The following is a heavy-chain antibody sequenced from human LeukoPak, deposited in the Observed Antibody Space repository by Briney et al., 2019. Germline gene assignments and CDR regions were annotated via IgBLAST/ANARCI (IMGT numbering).Heavy chain of an antibody. V-gene: IGHV1-18*01. J-gene: IGHJ4*02. CDR3: ARGFPPRRNYDSSGYYSYYFDY. Sequence: ASVKVSCKASGYTSGYTFSSNTISWVRQAPGQGLEWMGWISAYNDNTNYAQKLQGRVTMTTDTSTSTAYMELRSLRSDDTAVYYCARGFPPRRNYDSSGYYSYYFDYWGQGTLVTVSS. D-gene: IGHD3-22*01. CDR2: ISAYNDNT. CDR1: GYTSGYTFSSNT.